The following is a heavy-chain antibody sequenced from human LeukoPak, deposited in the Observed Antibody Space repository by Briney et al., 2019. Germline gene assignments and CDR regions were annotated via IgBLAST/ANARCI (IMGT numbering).Heavy chain of an antibody. CDR1: GYLFPSYG. D-gene: IGHD1-26*01. V-gene: IGHV1-18*01. CDR2: ISPYNGNT. CDR3: AAYPLVGATTDLDY. J-gene: IGHJ4*02. Sequence: GASVKVSCKASGYLFPSYGFSWVRQAPGQGLEWMGWISPYNGNTNYAQKFQERVTITRDMSTSTAYMELSSLRSEDTAVYYCAAYPLVGATTDLDYWGQGTLVTVSS.